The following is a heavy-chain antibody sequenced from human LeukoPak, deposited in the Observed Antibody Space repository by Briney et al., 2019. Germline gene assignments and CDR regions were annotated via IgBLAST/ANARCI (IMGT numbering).Heavy chain of an antibody. Sequence: GGSLRLSCAASGFIFSSHGMHWVRQAPGKGLEWVAVISYTGSNKYYADSVKGRFTISRDNSKNTLYLQMNSLRAEDTAVYYCAKDPEMATITGDYWGQGTLVTVSS. CDR2: ISYTGSNK. CDR1: GFIFSSHG. J-gene: IGHJ4*02. CDR3: AKDPEMATITGDY. D-gene: IGHD5-24*01. V-gene: IGHV3-30*18.